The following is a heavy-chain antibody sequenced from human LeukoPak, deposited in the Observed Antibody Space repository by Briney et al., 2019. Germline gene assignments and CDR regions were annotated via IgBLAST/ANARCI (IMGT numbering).Heavy chain of an antibody. D-gene: IGHD6-6*01. CDR2: ITWNSGNK. CDR1: GFTFDAYA. V-gene: IGHV3-9*01. CDR3: AKDTSRSSRDYYFYLDV. J-gene: IGHJ6*03. Sequence: GGSLRLSCAASGFTFDAYAMHWVRQRPGKGLEWVSGITWNSGNKAHADSVKGRFTISRDNAKTSLYLQLNSLIPEDTAFYYCAKDTSRSSRDYYFYLDVWGKGTTVTVSS.